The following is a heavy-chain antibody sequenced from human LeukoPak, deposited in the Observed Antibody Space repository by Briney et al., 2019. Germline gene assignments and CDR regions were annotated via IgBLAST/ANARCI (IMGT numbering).Heavy chain of an antibody. V-gene: IGHV4-4*07. Sequence: PSETLSLTCTVSGGPFSRYYWGWIRQPPGKGPEWIGRIYPTGNTDYNPSLKTRVTMSTDLSKKQFSLRLRSVTAADTAVYYCARLKFYDSTGYSPGYYMDVWGKGTAVTVSS. CDR3: ARLKFYDSTGYSPGYYMDV. J-gene: IGHJ6*03. D-gene: IGHD3-22*01. CDR1: GGPFSRYY. CDR2: IYPTGNT.